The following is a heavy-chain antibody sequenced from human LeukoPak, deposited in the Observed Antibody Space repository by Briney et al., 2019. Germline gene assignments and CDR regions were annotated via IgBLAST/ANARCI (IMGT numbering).Heavy chain of an antibody. D-gene: IGHD3-10*01. Sequence: ASMKVSCKASGYTFTSYAMHWVRQAPGQRLEWMGWINAGNGNTKYSQKFQGRVTITRDTSASTAYMELSSLRSEDTAVYYCARDSSLWFGELLEGSGAFDIWGQGTMVTVSS. CDR1: GYTFTSYA. V-gene: IGHV1-3*01. J-gene: IGHJ3*02. CDR2: INAGNGNT. CDR3: ARDSSLWFGELLEGSGAFDI.